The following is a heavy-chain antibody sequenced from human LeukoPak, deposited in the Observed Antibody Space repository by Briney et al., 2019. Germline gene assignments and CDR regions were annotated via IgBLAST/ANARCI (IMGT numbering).Heavy chain of an antibody. CDR2: IYYSGST. D-gene: IGHD3-10*01. V-gene: IGHV4-31*03. Sequence: PSETLSLTCTVSGGSISSGGYYWSWIRQHPGKGLEWIGYIYYSGSTYYNPSLKSRVTISVDTSKNQFSLKLSSVTAADTAVYYCARRGSGSYFKPYYFDYWGQGTLVTVSS. J-gene: IGHJ4*02. CDR3: ARRGSGSYFKPYYFDY. CDR1: GGSISSGGYY.